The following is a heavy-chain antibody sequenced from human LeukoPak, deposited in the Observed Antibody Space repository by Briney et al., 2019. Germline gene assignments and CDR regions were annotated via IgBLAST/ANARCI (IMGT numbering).Heavy chain of an antibody. CDR1: GGTFSSYA. Sequence: SVMVSCKASGGTFSSYAISWVRQAPGQGLEWMGGIIPIFGTANYAQKFQGRVTITADGSTSTAYMELSSLRSEDTAVYYCARLPSYGHRRGFDYWGQGTLVTVSS. V-gene: IGHV1-69*13. CDR2: IIPIFGTA. D-gene: IGHD5-18*01. J-gene: IGHJ4*02. CDR3: ARLPSYGHRRGFDY.